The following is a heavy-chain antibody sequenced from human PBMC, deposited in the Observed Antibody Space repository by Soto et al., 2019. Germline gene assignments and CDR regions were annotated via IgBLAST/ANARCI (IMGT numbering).Heavy chain of an antibody. D-gene: IGHD2-21*02. Sequence: GESLKLSCKGSGCSFTSYWISWVRQMPGKGLEWMGRIDPSDSYTNYSPSFQGHVTISADKSISTAYLQWSSLKASDTAMYYCARPPTGDTPYDYWGQGTLVTVSS. V-gene: IGHV5-10-1*01. CDR1: GCSFTSYW. CDR3: ARPPTGDTPYDY. CDR2: IDPSDSYT. J-gene: IGHJ4*02.